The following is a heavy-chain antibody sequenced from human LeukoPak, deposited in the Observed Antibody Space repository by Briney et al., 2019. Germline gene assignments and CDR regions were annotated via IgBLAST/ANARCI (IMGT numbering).Heavy chain of an antibody. Sequence: GASVKVSCKASGYTFTSYDINWVRQATGQGLEWMGWMNPNCGNTGYAQKFQGRVTMTRNTSISTAYMELSSLRSEDTAVYYCARGVRYFDWLLRNYYYYYGMDVWGQGTTVTVSS. CDR3: ARGVRYFDWLLRNYYYYYGMDV. J-gene: IGHJ6*02. CDR1: GYTFTSYD. D-gene: IGHD3-9*01. V-gene: IGHV1-8*01. CDR2: MNPNCGNT.